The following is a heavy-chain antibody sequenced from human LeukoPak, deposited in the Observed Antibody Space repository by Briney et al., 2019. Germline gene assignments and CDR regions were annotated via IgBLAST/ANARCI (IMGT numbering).Heavy chain of an antibody. V-gene: IGHV3-66*01. J-gene: IGHJ1*01. D-gene: IGHD2-21*01. CDR2: IYSGGST. Sequence: GGSLRLSCAASGFTVSSNYMSWVRQAPGKGLEWVSVIYSGGSTYYADSVKGRFTISRDNSKNTLYLQMNSLRAEDTAVYYCAKFAQTAEYFQHWGQGTLVTVSS. CDR3: AKFAQTAEYFQH. CDR1: GFTVSSNY.